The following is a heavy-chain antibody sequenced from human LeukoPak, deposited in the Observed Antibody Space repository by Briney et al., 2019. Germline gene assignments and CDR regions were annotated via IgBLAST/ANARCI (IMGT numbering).Heavy chain of an antibody. CDR1: GFTVSSNY. CDR2: IYSGGST. D-gene: IGHD5/OR15-5a*01. CDR3: ARGWAVSTDGYFQH. J-gene: IGHJ1*01. Sequence: GGSLRLSCAASGFTVSSNYMSWVRQAPGKGLEWVSVIYSGGSTYYADSVKGRFTISRDNSKNTLYLQTNSLRAEDTAVYYCARGWAVSTDGYFQHWGQGTLVTVSS. V-gene: IGHV3-53*01.